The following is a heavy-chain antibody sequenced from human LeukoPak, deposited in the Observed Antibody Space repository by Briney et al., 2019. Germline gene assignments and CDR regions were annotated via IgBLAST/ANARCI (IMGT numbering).Heavy chain of an antibody. Sequence: SETLSLTCTVSGGSISSGGYYWSWIRQPPGKGLEWIGYIYYSGSTYYNPSLKSRVTISVDTSKNQFSLKLSSVTAADTAVYYCARASTAMVISFDYWGQGTLVTVSS. CDR1: GGSISSGGYY. CDR3: ARASTAMVISFDY. V-gene: IGHV4-30-4*01. CDR2: IYYSGST. J-gene: IGHJ4*02. D-gene: IGHD5-18*01.